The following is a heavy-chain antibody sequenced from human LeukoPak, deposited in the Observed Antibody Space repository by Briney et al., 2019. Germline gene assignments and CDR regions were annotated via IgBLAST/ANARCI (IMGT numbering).Heavy chain of an antibody. V-gene: IGHV3-48*03. D-gene: IGHD2-2*01. CDR1: GFTFSSYE. J-gene: IGHJ4*02. Sequence: PGGSLRLSCAASGFTFSSYEMNWVRQAPGKGLEWVSYISSSGSTIYYADSVKGRFTISRDNAKNSLYLQMNSLRAEDTAVYYCARESCQSSTSCYFVDYWGQGTLVTVSS. CDR2: ISSSGSTI. CDR3: ARESCQSSTSCYFVDY.